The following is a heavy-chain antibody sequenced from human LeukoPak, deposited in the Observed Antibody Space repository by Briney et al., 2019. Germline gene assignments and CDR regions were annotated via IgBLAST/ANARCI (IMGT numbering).Heavy chain of an antibody. CDR2: IYSGGST. Sequence: GGSLRLSCAASGFTFSSYAMSWVRQAPGKGLEWVSVIYSGGSTYYADSVKGRFTISRDNSKNTLYLQMNSLRAEDTAVYYCARDFGPPAGTPDYWGQGTLVTVSS. D-gene: IGHD6-13*01. CDR1: GFTFSSYA. CDR3: ARDFGPPAGTPDY. J-gene: IGHJ4*02. V-gene: IGHV3-66*01.